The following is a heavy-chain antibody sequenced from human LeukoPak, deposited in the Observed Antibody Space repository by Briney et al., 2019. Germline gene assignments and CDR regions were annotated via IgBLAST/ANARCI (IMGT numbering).Heavy chain of an antibody. CDR3: ATASKWGLWFGRHYGMDV. CDR1: GYTFTSYG. V-gene: IGHV1-18*01. D-gene: IGHD3-10*01. J-gene: IGHJ6*02. CDR2: ISAYNGNT. Sequence: ASVKVSCKASGYTFTSYGISWVRQAPGQGLEWMGWISAYNGNTNYAQKLQGRVTMTTDTSTSTAYMELRSLRSDDTAVYYCATASKWGLWFGRHYGMDVWGQGTTVTVSS.